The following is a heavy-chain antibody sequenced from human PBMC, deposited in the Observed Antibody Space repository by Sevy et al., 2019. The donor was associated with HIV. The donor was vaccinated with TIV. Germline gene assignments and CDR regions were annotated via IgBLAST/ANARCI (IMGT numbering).Heavy chain of an antibody. CDR2: LSWNSGSI. Sequence: GGSLRLSCGASGFNFDDYGMHWVRQAPGKGPEWVSGLSWNSGSIGYADSVKGRFTISRDNAKNSLSLQINSLRAEDTAFYYCAKDVRVGAATGDAFDMWGQGTMVTVSS. CDR1: GFNFDDYG. J-gene: IGHJ3*02. D-gene: IGHD2-15*01. V-gene: IGHV3-9*01. CDR3: AKDVRVGAATGDAFDM.